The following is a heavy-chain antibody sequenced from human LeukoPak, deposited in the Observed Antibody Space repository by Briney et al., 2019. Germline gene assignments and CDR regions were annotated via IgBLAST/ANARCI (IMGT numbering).Heavy chain of an antibody. V-gene: IGHV1-69*01. J-gene: IGHJ4*02. CDR1: GGTFSSYA. Sequence: EASVKVSCKASGGTFSSYAISWVRQAPGQGLEWMGGIIPIFGTANYAQKFQGRVTITADESTSTAYMELSSVRSEDTAVYYCARGLRYYYDSSGYYYPYWGQGTLVTVSS. CDR3: ARGLRYYYDSSGYYYPY. CDR2: IIPIFGTA. D-gene: IGHD3-22*01.